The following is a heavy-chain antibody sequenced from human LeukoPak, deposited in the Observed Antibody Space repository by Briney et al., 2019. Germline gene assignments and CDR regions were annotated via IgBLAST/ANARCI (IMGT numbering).Heavy chain of an antibody. CDR3: ARGYCDSSGYAH. CDR2: MNPNSGNT. CDR1: GYTFTSYD. J-gene: IGHJ4*02. Sequence: ASVKVSCKASGYTFTSYDINWVRQATGQGLEWMGWMNPNSGNTGYAQKFQGRVTMTRNTSISTAYMELSSLRSEDTAVYYCARGYCDSSGYAHWGQGTLVTVSS. D-gene: IGHD3-22*01. V-gene: IGHV1-8*01.